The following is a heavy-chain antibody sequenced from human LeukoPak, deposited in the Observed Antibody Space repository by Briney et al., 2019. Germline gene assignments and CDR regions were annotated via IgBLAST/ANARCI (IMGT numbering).Heavy chain of an antibody. CDR2: INSDATST. CDR3: ATSLYSGTKLDY. D-gene: IGHD1-26*01. CDR1: GFTYSNYW. V-gene: IGHV3-74*01. J-gene: IGHJ4*02. Sequence: GGSLRLSCAASGFTYSNYWMHWVRQTPGKGLVWVSRINSDATSTSYADSVKGRFTISRDRAKNTLYLQMNGLRADDTAAYYCATSLYSGTKLDYWGQGTLVTVSS.